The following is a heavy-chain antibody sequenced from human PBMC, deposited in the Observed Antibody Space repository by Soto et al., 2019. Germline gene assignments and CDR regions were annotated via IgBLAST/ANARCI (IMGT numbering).Heavy chain of an antibody. D-gene: IGHD3-22*01. CDR3: ARGHFDSSGYSNALDY. J-gene: IGHJ4*02. CDR2: IHYNGRT. Sequence: SETPSLTCSVPGVSLSDYHLTWIRLTPKKALQWIGVIHYNGRTDSSPSLKSRVTISLDMSKNHVSLILKSVNIADSAIYYCARGHFDSSGYSNALDYWGQGIQVTVS. V-gene: IGHV4-59*01. CDR1: GVSLSDYH.